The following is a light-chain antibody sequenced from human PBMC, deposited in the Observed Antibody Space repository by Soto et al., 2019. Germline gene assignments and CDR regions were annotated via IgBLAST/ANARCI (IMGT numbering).Light chain of an antibody. Sequence: EIVLTQSPGTLSLSPGERATLSCRASPSVSGSNLAWYQQKPGQAPRLLIYDAYTRATGVGDRFTGSGSATDFSLTITSLEPEDFAVYYCQQRGKWPSTFGPGTKVDIK. CDR2: DAY. CDR1: PSVSGSN. V-gene: IGKV3D-20*02. CDR3: QQRGKWPST. J-gene: IGKJ2*02.